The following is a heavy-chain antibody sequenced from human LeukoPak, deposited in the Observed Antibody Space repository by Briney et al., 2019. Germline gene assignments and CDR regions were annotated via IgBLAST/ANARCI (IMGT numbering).Heavy chain of an antibody. CDR2: IYSGGTT. CDR1: GFTVSSTY. J-gene: IGHJ4*02. Sequence: GGSLRLSCAASGFTVSSTYMSWVRQAPGRGLEWVSVIYSGGTTNYADSVKGRFTISRDNSKNTLYLQMNNLRVEDTAVYYCAKAPVPVATGGDYWGQGTLVTVSS. CDR3: AKAPVPVATGGDY. V-gene: IGHV3-53*01. D-gene: IGHD5-12*01.